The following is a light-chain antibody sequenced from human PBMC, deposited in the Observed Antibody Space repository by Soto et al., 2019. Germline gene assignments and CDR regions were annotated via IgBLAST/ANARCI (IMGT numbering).Light chain of an antibody. J-gene: IGLJ2*01. CDR3: ETWDSNTRV. V-gene: IGLV4-60*02. Sequence: QSVLTQSSSASASLGSSVKLTCTLSSGHSSYIIAWHQQQPGKAPRYLMKLEGSGNYNKGSGVPDRFSGSSSGADRYLTISNVQFEDAADYYCETWDSNTRVFGGGTKLTVL. CDR1: SGHSSYI. CDR2: LEGSGNY.